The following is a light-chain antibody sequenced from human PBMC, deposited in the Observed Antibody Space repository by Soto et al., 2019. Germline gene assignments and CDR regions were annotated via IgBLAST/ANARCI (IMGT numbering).Light chain of an antibody. J-gene: IGKJ1*01. CDR3: QQYRSSAWT. Sequence: EIVLTQSPGTLSLSPGERATLSCRASQSVSSSYLAWYQQKPGQAPRLLIYGASSRASGVPDRFSGSGSGTDFTLTFSRLEPEDFAVYYCQQYRSSAWTFGQGTKV. CDR1: QSVSSSY. V-gene: IGKV3-20*01. CDR2: GAS.